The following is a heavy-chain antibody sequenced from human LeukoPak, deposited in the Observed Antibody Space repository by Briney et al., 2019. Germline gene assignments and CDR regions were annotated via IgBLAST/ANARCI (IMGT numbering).Heavy chain of an antibody. J-gene: IGHJ5*02. V-gene: IGHV4-59*08. CDR1: GGSISSDY. Sequence: PSETLSLTCTVSGGSISSDYWSWIRQSPGEGLEWIGYIYYSGTTSYNPSLKSRVTISLDTSKNQFSLKLISVTAADTAVYYCARLHYDFWRFDPWGQGTLVTVPS. D-gene: IGHD3-3*01. CDR2: IYYSGTT. CDR3: ARLHYDFWRFDP.